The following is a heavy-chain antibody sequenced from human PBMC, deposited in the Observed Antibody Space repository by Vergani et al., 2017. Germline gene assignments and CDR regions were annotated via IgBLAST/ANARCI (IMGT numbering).Heavy chain of an antibody. CDR1: GYIFNSYY. CDR3: VSQGDDYRNMITYFLDY. D-gene: IGHD3-16*01. Sequence: QVQLVQSGAAVKKPGASVKLSCKSSGYIFNSYYIHWVRQAPGQGLEWMGLLDPRGGPPTYAEKFEGRVTLTSDTSTSTFYMELRSLRSDDTAVYYCVSQGDDYRNMITYFLDYWGQGSLVTVSS. V-gene: IGHV1-46*03. CDR2: LDPRGGPP. J-gene: IGHJ4*02.